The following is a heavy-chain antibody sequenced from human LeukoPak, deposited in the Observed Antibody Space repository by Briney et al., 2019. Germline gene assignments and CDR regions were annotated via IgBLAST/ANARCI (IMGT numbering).Heavy chain of an antibody. CDR2: IYTSGTT. CDR3: ARDGASWRASLITFYYDAMDV. D-gene: IGHD2/OR15-2a*01. V-gene: IGHV4-4*07. J-gene: IGHJ6*02. CDR1: GGSISSFS. Sequence: SETLSLTCTVSGGSISSFSWSWIRQSAGKGLVWIGRIYTSGTTNYNPSLKSRVSMSLDTSRSQFSLRLNSVTAADTAVYYCARDGASWRASLITFYYDAMDVWGQGTTVTVSS.